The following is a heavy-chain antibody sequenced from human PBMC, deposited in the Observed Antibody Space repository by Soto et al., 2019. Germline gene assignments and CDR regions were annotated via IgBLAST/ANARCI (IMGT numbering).Heavy chain of an antibody. V-gene: IGHV1-69*04. CDR3: AKDSGYNYGYFRWFDP. J-gene: IGHJ5*02. Sequence: GASVKVSCKASGGTFSSYTISWVRQAPGQGLEWMGRIIPILGITNYAQKFQGRVTITADKSTSTAYMELSSVTAADTAVYYCAKDSGYNYGYFRWFDPWGQGTLVTVSS. CDR2: IIPILGIT. CDR1: GGTFSSYT. D-gene: IGHD5-18*01.